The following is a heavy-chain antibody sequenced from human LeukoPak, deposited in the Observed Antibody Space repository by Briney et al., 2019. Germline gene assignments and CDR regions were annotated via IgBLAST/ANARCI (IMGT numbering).Heavy chain of an antibody. Sequence: PSETLSLTCTVSGGSISSYYWSWLRQPPGKGLEWIGYIYYSGSTNYNPSLKSRVTISVDTSKNQFSLKLSSVTAADTAVYYCASGGLYCSGGSCYSGYYFDYWGQGTLVTVSS. D-gene: IGHD2-15*01. V-gene: IGHV4-59*01. CDR1: GGSISSYY. CDR2: IYYSGST. CDR3: ASGGLYCSGGSCYSGYYFDY. J-gene: IGHJ4*02.